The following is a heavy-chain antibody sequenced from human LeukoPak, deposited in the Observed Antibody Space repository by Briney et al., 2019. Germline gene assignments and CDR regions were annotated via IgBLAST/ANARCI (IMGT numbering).Heavy chain of an antibody. Sequence: SETLSLTCTVSGGSISSTSYYWGWLREPPGKGLEWIGSIYYSGSTYHSPSLKSRVTISVDTSKNQFSLKLSSLTAADTAVYYCARWPTYARINWFEPWGQGTLVTVSS. CDR3: ARWPTYARINWFEP. D-gene: IGHD4-17*01. V-gene: IGHV4-39*01. J-gene: IGHJ5*02. CDR1: GGSISSTSYY. CDR2: IYYSGST.